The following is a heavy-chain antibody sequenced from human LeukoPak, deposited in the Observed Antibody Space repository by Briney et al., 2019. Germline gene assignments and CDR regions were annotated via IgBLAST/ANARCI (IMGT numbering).Heavy chain of an antibody. V-gene: IGHV3-53*01. D-gene: IGHD1-26*01. J-gene: IGHJ4*02. CDR3: VKSRRVGANQRGLFDY. CDR2: IYSGGST. Sequence: GGSLRLSCAASGFTVSSNYMSWVRQAPGKGLEWVSVIYSGGSTYYADSAKGRFTISRDTSKNTLYLQMNSLRADDTAVYYCVKSRRVGANQRGLFDYWGQGTLVTVPP. CDR1: GFTVSSNY.